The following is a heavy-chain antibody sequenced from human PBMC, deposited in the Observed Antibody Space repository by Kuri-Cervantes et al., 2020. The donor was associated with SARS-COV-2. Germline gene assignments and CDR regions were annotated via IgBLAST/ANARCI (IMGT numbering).Heavy chain of an antibody. CDR2: ISGGST. D-gene: IGHD3-22*01. Sequence: GESLKISCAASGFTVSSNEMSWVRQAPGKGLEWVSSISGGSTYYADSRKGRFTISRDNSKNTQHLQMNSLRAEDTAVYYCAKLRAYYYDSSGYYWDDAFDIWGQGTMVTVSS. V-gene: IGHV3-38-3*01. J-gene: IGHJ3*02. CDR1: GFTVSSNE. CDR3: AKLRAYYYDSSGYYWDDAFDI.